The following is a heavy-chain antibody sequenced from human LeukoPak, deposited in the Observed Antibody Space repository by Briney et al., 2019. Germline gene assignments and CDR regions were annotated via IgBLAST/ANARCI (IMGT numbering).Heavy chain of an antibody. CDR1: GGTFSSYA. V-gene: IGHV1-69*05. Sequence: GSSVKVSCKASGGTFSSYAISWVRQAPGQGLEWMGGIIPIFGTANYAQKFQGRVTITTDESTSTAYMELSSLRSEDTAVYYCARTAQIIAVAGKGSLGRLDYWGQGTLVTVSS. CDR3: ARTAQIIAVAGKGSLGRLDY. CDR2: IIPIFGTA. J-gene: IGHJ4*02. D-gene: IGHD6-19*01.